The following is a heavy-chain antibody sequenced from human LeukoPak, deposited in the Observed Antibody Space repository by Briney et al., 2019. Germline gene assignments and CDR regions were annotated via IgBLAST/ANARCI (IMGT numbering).Heavy chain of an antibody. D-gene: IGHD3-10*01. V-gene: IGHV3-30*02. J-gene: IGHJ6*02. CDR1: GFTFSSYG. CDR2: IRYDGSNK. Sequence: GGSLRLSCAASGFTFSSYGMHWVRQAPGKGLEWVAFIRYDGSNKYYADSVKGRFTISRDNSKNTLYLQMNSLRAEDTAVYYCARELRRGDAPAHYYYYYGMDVWGQGTTVTVSS. CDR3: ARELRRGDAPAHYYYYYGMDV.